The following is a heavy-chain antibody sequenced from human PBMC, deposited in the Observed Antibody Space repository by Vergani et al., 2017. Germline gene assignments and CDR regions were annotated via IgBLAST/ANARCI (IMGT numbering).Heavy chain of an antibody. Sequence: QVQLVESGGGVVQPGRSLRLSCAASGFTFSSYGMHWVRQAPGKGLEWVAVIWYDGSNKYYADSVKGRFTISRDNSKNTLYLQMNSLRAEDTAVYYCARGGPWDYSSRAAFDIWGQGTMVTVSS. CDR1: GFTFSSYG. V-gene: IGHV3-33*08. CDR2: IWYDGSNK. J-gene: IGHJ3*02. D-gene: IGHD4-11*01. CDR3: ARGGPWDYSSRAAFDI.